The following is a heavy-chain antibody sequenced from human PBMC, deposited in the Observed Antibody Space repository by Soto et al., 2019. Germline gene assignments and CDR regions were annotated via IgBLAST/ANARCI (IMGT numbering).Heavy chain of an antibody. D-gene: IGHD2-2*02. CDR3: ARIGRYCSSTSCYIHYYYYGMDV. V-gene: IGHV1-69*06. Sequence: SVKVSCKASGGTFSSYAISWVRQAPVQGLEWMGGIIPIFGTANYAQKFQGRVTITADKSTSTAYMELSSLRSEDTAVYYCARIGRYCSSTSCYIHYYYYGMDVWGQGTKVTVYS. J-gene: IGHJ6*02. CDR1: GGTFSSYA. CDR2: IIPIFGTA.